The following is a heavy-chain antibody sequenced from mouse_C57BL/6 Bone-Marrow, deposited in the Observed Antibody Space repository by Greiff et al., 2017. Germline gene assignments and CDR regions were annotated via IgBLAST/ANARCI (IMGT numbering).Heavy chain of an antibody. CDR1: EYEFPSHD. CDR3: ARHGYYYGSSFWYFDV. V-gene: IGHV5-2*01. J-gene: IGHJ1*03. Sequence: EVQGVESGGGLVQPGESLKLSCESNEYEFPSHDMSWVRKTPEKRLELVAAINSDGGSTYYPDTMERRFIISRDNTKKTLYLQMSSLRSEDTALYYCARHGYYYGSSFWYFDVWGTGTTVTVSS. D-gene: IGHD1-1*01. CDR2: INSDGGST.